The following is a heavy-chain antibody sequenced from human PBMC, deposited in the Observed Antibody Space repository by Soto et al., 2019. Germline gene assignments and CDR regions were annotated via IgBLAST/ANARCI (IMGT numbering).Heavy chain of an antibody. Sequence: QVQLQQWGAGLLKPSETLSLTCAVYGGSFSGSYWSWIRQPPGKGLEWIGEINHSGSTNYNPSLKSRXXIXVXXSKNQFSLKLSSVTAADTAVYYCARGRKYYYGMDVWGQGTTVTVSS. CDR2: INHSGST. CDR1: GGSFSGSY. CDR3: ARGRKYYYGMDV. J-gene: IGHJ6*02. V-gene: IGHV4-34*01.